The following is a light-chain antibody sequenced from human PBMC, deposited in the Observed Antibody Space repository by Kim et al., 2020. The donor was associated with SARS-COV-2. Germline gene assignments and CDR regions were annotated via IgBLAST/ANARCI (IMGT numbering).Light chain of an antibody. J-gene: IGLJ2*01. CDR3: QSYDSSSVI. Sequence: GKTVTTSCTRSSGSIASNYVQWYQQRPGSSPIIVIYEDNQRPSGVPDRFSGSIDSSSNSASLTISGLKTEDEADYYCQSYDSSSVIFGGGTKVTVL. CDR1: SGSIASNY. CDR2: EDN. V-gene: IGLV6-57*01.